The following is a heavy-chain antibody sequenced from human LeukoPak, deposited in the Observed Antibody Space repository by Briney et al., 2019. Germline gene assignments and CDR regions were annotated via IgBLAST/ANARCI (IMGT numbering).Heavy chain of an antibody. V-gene: IGHV3-48*03. CDR2: ISSSGSTI. D-gene: IGHD4-17*01. CDR3: ARALRFSTVTTDY. CDR1: GFTFSSYE. J-gene: IGHJ4*02. Sequence: PGGSLRLSCAASGFTFSSYEMNWVRQAPGKGLEWVSYISSSGSTIYYADSVKGRFTISRDNAKNSLYLQMNGLRAEDTAVYYCARALRFSTVTTDYWGQGTLVTVSS.